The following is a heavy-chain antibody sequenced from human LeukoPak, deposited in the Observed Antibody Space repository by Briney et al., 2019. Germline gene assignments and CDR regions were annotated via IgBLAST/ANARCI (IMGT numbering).Heavy chain of an antibody. CDR3: ARDVSSNYDWFDP. CDR2: IYTSGST. V-gene: IGHV4-61*02. D-gene: IGHD4-11*01. J-gene: IGHJ5*02. Sequence: PSETLSLTCTVSGGSISSGSYYWSWLPQPAGMGLEGIVRIYTSGSTNYNPALTSRVTISVNTTKNQFALKLSSVTAADTAVYYCARDVSSNYDWFDPWGQGTLVTVSS. CDR1: GGSISSGSYY.